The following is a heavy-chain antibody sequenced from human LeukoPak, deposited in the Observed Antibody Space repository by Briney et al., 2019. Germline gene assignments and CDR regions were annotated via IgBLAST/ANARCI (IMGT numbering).Heavy chain of an antibody. CDR3: ARLSGRVRGVIINPIDY. D-gene: IGHD3-10*01. J-gene: IGHJ4*02. V-gene: IGHV3-48*04. Sequence: PGGSLRLSCAASGFTFSSYSMNWVRQAPGKGLEWVSYISSSSSSTIYYADSVKGRFTISRDNAKNSLYLQMNSLRAEDTAVYYCARLSGRVRGVIINPIDYWGQGTLVTVSS. CDR2: ISSSSSSTI. CDR1: GFTFSSYS.